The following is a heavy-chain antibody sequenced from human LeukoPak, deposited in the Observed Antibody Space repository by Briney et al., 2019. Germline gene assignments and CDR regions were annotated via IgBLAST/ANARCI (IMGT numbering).Heavy chain of an antibody. D-gene: IGHD3-9*01. CDR1: GGTFSSYA. J-gene: IGHJ3*02. V-gene: IGHV1-69*01. CDR2: IIPIFGTA. Sequence: SSVKVSFKASGGTFSSYAISWVRQAPGQGLEWMGGIIPIFGTANYAQKFQGRVTITADESTSTAYMELSSLRSEDTAVYYCARPIKYYDILTGYYRHDAFDIWGQGTMVTVSS. CDR3: ARPIKYYDILTGYYRHDAFDI.